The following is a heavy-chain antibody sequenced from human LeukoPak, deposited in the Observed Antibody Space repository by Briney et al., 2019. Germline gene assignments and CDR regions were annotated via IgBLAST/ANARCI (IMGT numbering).Heavy chain of an antibody. CDR1: GGSISSHY. V-gene: IGHV4-59*11. CDR3: ARSFGGSGYSSSWYEVDY. J-gene: IGHJ4*02. CDR2: IYYSGST. D-gene: IGHD6-13*01. Sequence: PSETLSLTCTVSGGSISSHYWSWIRQPPGKGLEWIGYIYYSGSTNYNPSLKSRVTISVDTSKNQFSLKLSSVTAADTVVYYCARSFGGSGYSSSWYEVDYWGQGTLVTVSS.